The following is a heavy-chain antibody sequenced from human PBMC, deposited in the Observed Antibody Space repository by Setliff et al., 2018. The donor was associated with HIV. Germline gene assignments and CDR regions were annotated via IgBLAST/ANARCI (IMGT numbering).Heavy chain of an antibody. CDR2: IYYSGTT. J-gene: IGHJ3*02. V-gene: IGHV4-39*01. Sequence: SETLSLTCKVSGGSISSSTFYWGWIRQPPGKGLEWIGSIYYSGTTYYNPSLKSRVAISVDTSKNQFSLKLSSVTAADTAVYYCARPRLRGSGAFDIWGQGTMVTVSS. CDR1: GGSISSSTFY. D-gene: IGHD2-21*01. CDR3: ARPRLRGSGAFDI.